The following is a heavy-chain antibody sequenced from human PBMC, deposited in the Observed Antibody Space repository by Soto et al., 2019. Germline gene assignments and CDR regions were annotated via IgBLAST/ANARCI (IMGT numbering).Heavy chain of an antibody. CDR1: GFSLSTSGMC. CDR2: IDWADDK. V-gene: IGHV2-70*01. J-gene: IGHJ6*02. D-gene: IGHD1-26*01. Sequence: SGPTLVNPTQTLTLTCTFSGFSLSTSGMCVSWIRQPPGKALEWLALIDWADDKYYSTYLXTRLTISKDTSKNQVVPAITTIYPVDTATYYFARIRIIAGGRIYYGMGVWGQGTTVPVSS. CDR3: ARIRIIAGGRIYYGMGV.